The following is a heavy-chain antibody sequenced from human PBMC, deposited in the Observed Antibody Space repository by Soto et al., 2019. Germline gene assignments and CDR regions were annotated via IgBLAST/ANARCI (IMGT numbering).Heavy chain of an antibody. D-gene: IGHD3-10*01. J-gene: IGHJ6*02. Sequence: QVQLQESGPGLVKPSETLSLTCTVSGGSISSYYWSWIRQPPGKGLEWIGYIYYSGSTNYNPSLTSRVTISVDTSKNQFSLKLSSVTAADTAVDYCARLHGSGGGDYYYGMDVWGQGTTVTVSS. CDR1: GGSISSYY. CDR2: IYYSGST. V-gene: IGHV4-59*01. CDR3: ARLHGSGGGDYYYGMDV.